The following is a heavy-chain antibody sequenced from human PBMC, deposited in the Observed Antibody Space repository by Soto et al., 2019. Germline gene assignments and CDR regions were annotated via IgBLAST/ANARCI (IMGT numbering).Heavy chain of an antibody. CDR1: GFTFSSYS. CDR3: ARDVGATSGMDV. Sequence: GGSLRLSCAASGFTFSSYSMNWVRQAPGKGLEWVSSISSSSYIYYADSVKGRFTISRDNAKNSLYLQMNSLRAEDTAVYYCARDVGATSGMDVWGQGTTVTVSS. CDR2: ISSSSYI. J-gene: IGHJ6*02. V-gene: IGHV3-21*01. D-gene: IGHD1-26*01.